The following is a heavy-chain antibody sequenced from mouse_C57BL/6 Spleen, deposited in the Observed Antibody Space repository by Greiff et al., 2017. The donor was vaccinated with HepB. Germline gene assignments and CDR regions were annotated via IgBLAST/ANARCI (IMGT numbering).Heavy chain of an antibody. D-gene: IGHD2-1*01. V-gene: IGHV1-52*01. Sequence: QVQLQQPGAELVRPGSSVKLSCKASGYTFTSYWMHWVKQRPIQGLEWIGNIDPSDSETHYNQKFKDKATLTVDKSSSTAYMQLSSLTSEDSAVYYCARGGNWYAMDYWGQGTSVTVSS. CDR1: GYTFTSYW. CDR3: ARGGNWYAMDY. J-gene: IGHJ4*01. CDR2: IDPSDSET.